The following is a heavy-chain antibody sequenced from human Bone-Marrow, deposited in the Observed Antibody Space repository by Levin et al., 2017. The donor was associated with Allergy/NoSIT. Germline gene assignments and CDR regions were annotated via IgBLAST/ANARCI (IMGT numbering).Heavy chain of an antibody. J-gene: IGHJ4*02. CDR2: ITSSSSHM. V-gene: IGHV3-21*01. CDR3: VRDVYGSGSH. CDR1: GFTFSNYE. D-gene: IGHD3-10*01. Sequence: PGESLKISCAASGFTFSNYEMTWVRQAPGKGLEWVSSITSSSSHMYYADSVKGRFAISRDNAKNSLYLQMTILRAEDTALYYCVRDVYGSGSHWGQGTLVTVSS.